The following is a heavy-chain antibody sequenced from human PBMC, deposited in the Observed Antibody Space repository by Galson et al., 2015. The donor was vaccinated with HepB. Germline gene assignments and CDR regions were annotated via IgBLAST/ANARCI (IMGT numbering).Heavy chain of an antibody. Sequence: SVKVSCKASGYTFTTYYMHWVRQAPGQGLEWMGIIYPRGGSTNYAQTFQGRVTLTRDTSTSTVYMELSSLRSEDTAIYYCARDKTVTTLDYWGQGTLVTVSS. V-gene: IGHV1-46*01. CDR1: GYTFTTYY. D-gene: IGHD4-17*01. CDR3: ARDKTVTTLDY. J-gene: IGHJ4*02. CDR2: IYPRGGST.